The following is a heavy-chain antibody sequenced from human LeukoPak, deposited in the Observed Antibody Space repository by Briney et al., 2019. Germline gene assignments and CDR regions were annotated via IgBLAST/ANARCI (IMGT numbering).Heavy chain of an antibody. J-gene: IGHJ3*02. V-gene: IGHV4-4*07. Sequence: SETLSLTCTVSGGSISSYYWSWIRQPAGKGLEWIGHIYTSGSTNYNPSLKSRVTMSVDTSKNQFSLKLSSVTAADTAVYYCAISSGSYSYGAFDIWGQGTMVTVSS. CDR2: IYTSGST. D-gene: IGHD1-26*01. CDR1: GGSISSYY. CDR3: AISSGSYSYGAFDI.